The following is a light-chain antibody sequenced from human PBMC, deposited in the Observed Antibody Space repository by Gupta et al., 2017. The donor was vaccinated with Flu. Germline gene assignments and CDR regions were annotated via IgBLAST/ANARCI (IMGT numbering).Light chain of an antibody. CDR3: QQYDNLPPGLT. CDR1: QDISNY. J-gene: IGKJ4*01. V-gene: IGKV1-33*01. CDR2: DAS. Sequence: DIQMTQSPSSLSASVGDRVTITCQASQDISNYLIWYQQKPGKAPKLLIYDASNLETGVPSRFSGSGSGTDFTFTISSLQPEDIATYYCQQYDNLPPGLTFGGGTKVEIK.